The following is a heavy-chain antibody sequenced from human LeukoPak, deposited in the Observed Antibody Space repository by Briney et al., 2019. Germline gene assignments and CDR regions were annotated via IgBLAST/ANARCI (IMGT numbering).Heavy chain of an antibody. CDR1: GFNFSIYS. CDR3: ARRGLPDV. J-gene: IGHJ6*03. D-gene: IGHD2-15*01. Sequence: GGSLRLSCAASGFNFSIYSMNWVRQAPGKGLEWVSYITRSSTTIYYADSVKGRFTISRDNAKNSLYLQMNSLRVEDTAVYYCARRGLPDVWGKGTTVTVSS. V-gene: IGHV3-48*01. CDR2: ITRSSTTI.